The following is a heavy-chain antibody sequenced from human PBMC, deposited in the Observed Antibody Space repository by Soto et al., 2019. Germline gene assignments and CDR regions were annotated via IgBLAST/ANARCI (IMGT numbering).Heavy chain of an antibody. CDR1: GFTFKNNG. CDR2: ISYHGNNQ. CDR3: AKDFALGFWSGNYYFDH. D-gene: IGHD3-3*01. J-gene: IGHJ4*02. Sequence: QVQLVESGGGVVQPGRSLRLSCAASGFTFKNNGMHWVRQAPGKGLEWVAIISYHGNNQFYADSVKGRFTISRDNSNNTLYLEMNSLRPEDTAVYYCAKDFALGFWSGNYYFDHWGQGTLVTVSS. V-gene: IGHV3-30*18.